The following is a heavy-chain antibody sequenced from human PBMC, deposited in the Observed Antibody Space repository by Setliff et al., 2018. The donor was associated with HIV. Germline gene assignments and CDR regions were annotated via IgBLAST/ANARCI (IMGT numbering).Heavy chain of an antibody. CDR2: TYDSGST. CDR3: ARGVVTLRYYYYYYMDV. CDR1: GGSISSHY. V-gene: IGHV4-59*11. J-gene: IGHJ6*03. Sequence: PSETLSLTCTVSGGSISSHYWSWIRQPPGKGLEWIGYTYDSGSTNYNPSLKSRVTISVDTSKNQFSLKLSSVTAADTAVYYCARGVVTLRYYYYYYMDVWGKGTTVTVSS. D-gene: IGHD2-21*02.